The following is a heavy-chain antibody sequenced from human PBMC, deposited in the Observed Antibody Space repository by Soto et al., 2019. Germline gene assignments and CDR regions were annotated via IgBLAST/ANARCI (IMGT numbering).Heavy chain of an antibody. CDR2: IIPILGIA. CDR3: AIEGEVEMAISYFDY. CDR1: GGTFSSYT. Sequence: QVQLVQSGAEVKKPGSSVKVSCKASGGTFSSYTISWVRQAPGQGLEWMGRIIPILGIANYAQKFQGRVTITADKTTSTTYMELSRLRSEDTAVYYCAIEGEVEMAISYFDYWGQGTLVTVSS. V-gene: IGHV1-69*08. D-gene: IGHD2-21*01. J-gene: IGHJ4*02.